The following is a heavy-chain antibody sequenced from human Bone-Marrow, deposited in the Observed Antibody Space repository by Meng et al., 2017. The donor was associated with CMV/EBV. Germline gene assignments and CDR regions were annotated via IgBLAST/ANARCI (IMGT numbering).Heavy chain of an antibody. CDR3: AREGGGWFDP. V-gene: IGHV3-30-3*01. D-gene: IGHD3-16*01. CDR2: IPYDGINQ. J-gene: IGHJ5*02. Sequence: GESLKISCAAPGFSFSHHRIHWVRQTPGKGLEWVAVIPYDGINQYYADSVKGGFTITSDNFKRTVFLQMNSLRDEDAGGYYCAREGGGWFDPWGQGTLVTVSS. CDR1: GFSFSHHR.